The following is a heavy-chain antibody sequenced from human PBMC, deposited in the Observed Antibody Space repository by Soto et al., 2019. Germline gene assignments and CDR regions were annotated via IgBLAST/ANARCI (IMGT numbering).Heavy chain of an antibody. V-gene: IGHV3-48*01. CDR3: ARNPWGYSGYELYGAVETLGYYYMDV. CDR2: ISSSSSTI. J-gene: IGHJ6*03. CDR1: GFTFSSYS. D-gene: IGHD5-12*01. Sequence: GGSLRLSCAASGFTFSSYSMNWVRQAPGKGLEWVSYISSSSSTIYYADSVKGRFTISRDNAKNSLYLQMNSLGAEDTALYYCARNPWGYSGYELYGAVETLGYYYMDVWGKGTTVTVSS.